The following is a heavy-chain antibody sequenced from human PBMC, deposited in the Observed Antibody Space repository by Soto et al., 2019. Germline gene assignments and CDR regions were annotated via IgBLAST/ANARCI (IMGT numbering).Heavy chain of an antibody. D-gene: IGHD6-6*01. CDR1: GFTFSSYA. CDR3: AKDLDLYSSSTYFDY. J-gene: IGHJ4*02. Sequence: EVQLLESGGGLVQPGGSLRLSCAASGFTFSSYAMSWVRQAPGKGLGWVSAISGSGGSTYYADSVKGRFTISRDNSKNTLYLQMNSLRAEDTAVYYCAKDLDLYSSSTYFDYWGQGTLVTVSS. V-gene: IGHV3-23*01. CDR2: ISGSGGST.